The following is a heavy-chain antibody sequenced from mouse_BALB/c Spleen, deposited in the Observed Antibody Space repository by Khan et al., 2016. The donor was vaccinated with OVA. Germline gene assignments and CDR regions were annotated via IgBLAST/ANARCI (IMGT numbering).Heavy chain of an antibody. CDR1: GFTFSTYA. D-gene: IGHD1-1*01. J-gene: IGHJ3*01. Sequence: EVQLQESGGDLVKPGGSLKLSCSASGFTFSTYAMSWVRQTPEKRLEWVATISSGGDNIFYPDSVKGRFTISRDSAKNTLYLHMSSLRSEDTAMSYWARHNYGAFAYWGQGTLVTVSA. CDR3: ARHNYGAFAY. V-gene: IGHV5-9-3*01. CDR2: ISSGGDNI.